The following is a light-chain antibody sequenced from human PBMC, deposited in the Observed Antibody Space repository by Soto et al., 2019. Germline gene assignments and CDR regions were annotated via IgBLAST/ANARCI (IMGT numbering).Light chain of an antibody. CDR1: RGVSANY. J-gene: IGKJ5*01. Sequence: ENLLTQSPGTLSLSPGEGATLSCRSSRGVSANYLAWYQQKPGQAPTLLIYGASIRAAGIPDRFSGSGSGTDFTLTIRRLEPDDFAVYYCQQYNNWPITFGQGTRLEIK. CDR2: GAS. CDR3: QQYNNWPIT. V-gene: IGKV3-20*01.